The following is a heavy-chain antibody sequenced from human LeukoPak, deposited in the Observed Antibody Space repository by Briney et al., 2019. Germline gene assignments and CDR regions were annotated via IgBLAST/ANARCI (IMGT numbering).Heavy chain of an antibody. D-gene: IGHD5-24*01. CDR2: INPSGGST. CDR1: GGTFSSYA. Sequence: ASVKVSCKASGGTFSSYAISWVRQAPGQGLEWMGIINPSGGSTSYAQKFQGRVTMTRDTSTSTVYMELSSLRSEDTAVYYCARDQGDGYNNYYYGMDVWGQGTTVTVSS. CDR3: ARDQGDGYNNYYYGMDV. V-gene: IGHV1-46*01. J-gene: IGHJ6*02.